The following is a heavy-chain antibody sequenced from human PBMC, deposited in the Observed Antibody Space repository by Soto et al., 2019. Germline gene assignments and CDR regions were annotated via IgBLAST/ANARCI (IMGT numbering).Heavy chain of an antibody. CDR2: INHSGST. Sequence: SETLSLTXAVYGGSFSGYYWSWIRQPPGKGLEWIGEINHSGSTNYNPSLKSRVTISVDTSKNQFSLKLSSVTAADTAVYYCARGGGSGYYRGYYYYGMDVWGQGTTVTVSS. CDR1: GGSFSGYY. J-gene: IGHJ6*02. V-gene: IGHV4-34*01. D-gene: IGHD3-22*01. CDR3: ARGGGSGYYRGYYYYGMDV.